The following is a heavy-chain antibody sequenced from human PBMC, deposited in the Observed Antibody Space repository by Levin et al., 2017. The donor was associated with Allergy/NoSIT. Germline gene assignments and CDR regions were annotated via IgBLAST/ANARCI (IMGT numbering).Heavy chain of an antibody. V-gene: IGHV1-46*03. J-gene: IGHJ5*02. CDR2: INPSGGST. CDR3: ARGPYYGAGTRRKGVWFDP. Sequence: GESLKISCKASGYTFTSYYMHWVRQAPGQGLEWMGIINPSGGSTSYAQKFQGRVTMTRDTSTSTVYMELSSLRSEDTAVYYCARGPYYGAGTRRKGVWFDPWGQGTLVTVSS. D-gene: IGHD6-13*01. CDR1: GYTFTSYY.